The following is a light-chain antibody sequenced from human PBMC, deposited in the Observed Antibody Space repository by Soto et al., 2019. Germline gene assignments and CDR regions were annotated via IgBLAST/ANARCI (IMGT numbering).Light chain of an antibody. Sequence: NFMLTQPHSVSESPGKTVTISCTGSGGSIATNYVQWHQQRPGSAPTTVIYEDDKRPSGVPDRFSGSIDRSSNSASLSISGLKTEDEADYYCQSHDSTNVVFGRGTKLTVL. J-gene: IGLJ2*01. V-gene: IGLV6-57*02. CDR2: EDD. CDR1: GGSIATNY. CDR3: QSHDSTNVV.